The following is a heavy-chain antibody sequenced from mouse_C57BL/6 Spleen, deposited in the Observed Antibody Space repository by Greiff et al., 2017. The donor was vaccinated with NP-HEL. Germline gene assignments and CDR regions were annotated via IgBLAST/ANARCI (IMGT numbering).Heavy chain of an antibody. Sequence: EVKLQESEGGLVQPGSSMKLSCTASGFTFSDYYMAWVRQVPEKGLEWVANINYDGSSTYYLDSLKSRFIISRDNAKNILYLQMSSLKSEDTATYYCARVGYGSSWNYAMDYWGQGTSVTVSS. CDR2: INYDGSST. CDR1: GFTFSDYY. CDR3: ARVGYGSSWNYAMDY. D-gene: IGHD1-1*01. J-gene: IGHJ4*01. V-gene: IGHV5-16*01.